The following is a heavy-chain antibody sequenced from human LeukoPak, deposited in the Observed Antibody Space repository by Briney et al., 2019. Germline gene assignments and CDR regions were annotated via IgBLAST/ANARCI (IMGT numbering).Heavy chain of an antibody. CDR3: ARETKEYCSTTNCSDAFDI. D-gene: IGHD2-2*01. CDR2: INPNSGGT. J-gene: IGHJ3*02. Sequence: ASVKVSCKASGYTFTDYYTHWVRQAPGQGLEWMGWINPNSGGTNYAQKFQGRVTMTRDTSISTAYMELSRLRSGDTAVYYCARETKEYCSTTNCSDAFDIWGQGTMVTVSS. CDR1: GYTFTDYY. V-gene: IGHV1-2*02.